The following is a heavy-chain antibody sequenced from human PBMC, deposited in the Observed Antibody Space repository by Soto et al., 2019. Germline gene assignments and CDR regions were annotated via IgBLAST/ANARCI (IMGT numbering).Heavy chain of an antibody. CDR3: AYGADGPLYFQH. Sequence: GGSLRLSCAASGFSVSSNYMNWVRQAPGKGLEWVANIKQDGSEKYYVDSVKGRFTISRDNAKNSLFLLMNSLRAEDTAVYYCAYGADGPLYFQHWGQGTLVTVSS. V-gene: IGHV3-7*01. D-gene: IGHD4-17*01. J-gene: IGHJ1*01. CDR1: GFSVSSNY. CDR2: IKQDGSEK.